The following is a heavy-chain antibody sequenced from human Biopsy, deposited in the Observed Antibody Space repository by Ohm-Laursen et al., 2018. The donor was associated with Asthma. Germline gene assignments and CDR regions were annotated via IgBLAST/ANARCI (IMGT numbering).Heavy chain of an antibody. J-gene: IGHJ4*02. D-gene: IGHD3-22*01. Sequence: SLRLSCSASGFTFSDYAMSWVRQAPGKGLEWVSSITGSGVFTYYADSVKGRFTISRDYSKNTLYLQMHSLRAEDTAVYYCARGDSSNWSHYYFDYWGQGTLVTVSS. V-gene: IGHV3-23*01. CDR1: GFTFSDYA. CDR3: ARGDSSNWSHYYFDY. CDR2: ITGSGVFT.